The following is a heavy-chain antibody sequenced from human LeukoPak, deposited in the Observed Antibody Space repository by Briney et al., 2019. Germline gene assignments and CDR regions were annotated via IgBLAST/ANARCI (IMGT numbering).Heavy chain of an antibody. CDR1: GFTFSSYS. J-gene: IGHJ6*02. CDR2: ISSRSSSI. V-gene: IGHV3-48*01. CDR3: AKVSGGGLYYDGMDV. Sequence: GGSLRLSCAASGFTFSSYSMNWVRQAPGKGLEWVSYISSRSSSIYYADSVKGRFTLSRDNAKNSLYLQMNSLRAEDTAVYYCAKVSGGGLYYDGMDVWGQGTTVTVSS. D-gene: IGHD1-14*01.